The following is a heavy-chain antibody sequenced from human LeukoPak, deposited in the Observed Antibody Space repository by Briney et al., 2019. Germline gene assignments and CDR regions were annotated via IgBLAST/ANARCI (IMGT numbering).Heavy chain of an antibody. CDR1: GGSISSSSYY. CDR2: IYYSGST. Sequence: TSETLSLTCTVSGGSISSSSYYWGWIRQPPGKGLEWIGSIYYSGSTYYDPSLKSRVTISVDTSKNQFSLKLSSVTAADTAAYYCARISNDWPHYYMDVWGKGTTVIVSS. CDR3: ARISNDWPHYYMDV. D-gene: IGHD3-9*01. J-gene: IGHJ6*03. V-gene: IGHV4-39*01.